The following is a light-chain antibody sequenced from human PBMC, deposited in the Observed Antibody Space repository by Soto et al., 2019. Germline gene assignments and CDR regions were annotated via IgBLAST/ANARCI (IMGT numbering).Light chain of an antibody. J-gene: IGKJ1*01. Sequence: DIQMTQSPSSLSASVGDRVTITCRASQGIGNNLAWYQQKPGKVPKVLIYTASTLHSGVPSRFSGSGSGTDFTLTINSLQPEDGAPDFCQRYDSVPWSFGQGTRVEI. CDR1: QGIGNN. CDR3: QRYDSVPWS. CDR2: TAS. V-gene: IGKV1-27*01.